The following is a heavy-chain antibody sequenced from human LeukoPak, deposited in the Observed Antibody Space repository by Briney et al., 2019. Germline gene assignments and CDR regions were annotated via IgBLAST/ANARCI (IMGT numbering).Heavy chain of an antibody. V-gene: IGHV4-4*07. CDR2: IYTSGRT. CDR1: GGSISSYY. J-gene: IGHJ5*02. D-gene: IGHD2-2*01. CDR3: ARGGGGYCSSTSCYNWFDP. Sequence: SETLSLTCTVSGGSISSYYWSWIRQPAGKGLEWIGRIYTSGRTNYNPSLKSRVTMSVDTSKNQFSLKLSSVTAADTAVYYCARGGGGYCSSTSCYNWFDPWGQGTLVTVSS.